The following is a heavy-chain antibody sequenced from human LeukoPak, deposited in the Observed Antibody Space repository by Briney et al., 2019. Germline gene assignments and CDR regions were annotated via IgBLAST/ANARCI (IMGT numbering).Heavy chain of an antibody. CDR2: VSGSGVST. D-gene: IGHD5-24*01. CDR1: GFTFSDYA. V-gene: IGHV3-23*01. J-gene: IGHJ6*02. CDR3: ARDSSTNGMDV. Sequence: PGGSLRLSCVASGFTFSDYAVNWVRQAPGKGLEWVSSVSGSGVSTYHADSVKGRFTISRDNSKNTLYLQMNSLRAEDTAVYYCARDSSTNGMDVWGQGTTVTVSS.